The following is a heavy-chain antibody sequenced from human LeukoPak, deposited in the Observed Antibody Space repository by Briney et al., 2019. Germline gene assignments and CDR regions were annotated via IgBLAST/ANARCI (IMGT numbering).Heavy chain of an antibody. CDR3: AKDREGYGAAGTGFDY. D-gene: IGHD6-13*01. Sequence: PGGSLRLSCAASGFTFSSDAMSWVRQARGKGREWVSAVSGSGGSTYYADSVKGRFTISRDNSKNTLYLQMNSLRAEDTAVYYCAKDREGYGAAGTGFDYWGQGTLVTVSS. CDR1: GFTFSSDA. V-gene: IGHV3-23*01. J-gene: IGHJ4*02. CDR2: VSGSGGST.